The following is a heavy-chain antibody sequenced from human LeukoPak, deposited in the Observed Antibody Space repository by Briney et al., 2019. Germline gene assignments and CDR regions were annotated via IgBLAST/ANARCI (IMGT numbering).Heavy chain of an antibody. V-gene: IGHV3-48*01. J-gene: IGHJ5*02. CDR1: GFTFSSYS. CDR2: ISSSSSTL. CDR3: ARDSYCSGGSCYSMPLNWFDP. Sequence: PGGSLRLSCAASGFTFSSYSMNWVRQAPGKGLEWVSYISSSSSTLYYADSVKGRFTIARDNAKNSMYLQMNSLRAEDTAVYYCARDSYCSGGSCYSMPLNWFDPWGQGTLVTVSS. D-gene: IGHD2-15*01.